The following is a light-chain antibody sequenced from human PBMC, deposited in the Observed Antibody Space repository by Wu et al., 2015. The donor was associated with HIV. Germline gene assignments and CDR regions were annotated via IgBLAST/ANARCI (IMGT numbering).Light chain of an antibody. CDR2: AAS. Sequence: DIQLTQSPSSLSASIGDRITITCRASQGIGNYLAWFQQRPGKAPKPLIFAASTLQSGVPSRFSGSGSGTDFTLTINSLQPEDVATYYCQKYDSAPWTFGQGTKVEIK. CDR3: QKYDSAPWT. J-gene: IGKJ1*01. CDR1: QGIGNY. V-gene: IGKV1-27*01.